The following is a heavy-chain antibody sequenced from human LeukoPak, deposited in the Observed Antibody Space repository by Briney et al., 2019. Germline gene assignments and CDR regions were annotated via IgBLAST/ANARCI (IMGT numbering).Heavy chain of an antibody. V-gene: IGHV3-7*03. CDR2: IKEDGSEK. D-gene: IGHD5-12*01. Sequence: PGGSLSLSCAASGFTYSNYWMSWVRQAPGKGLEWVANIKEDGSEKYYVHSVKGRFTISRDNAKNALYLQMNSLRAEDTAVYYCARKGYGDYWGQGTLVTVSS. CDR3: ARKGYGDY. CDR1: GFTYSNYW. J-gene: IGHJ4*02.